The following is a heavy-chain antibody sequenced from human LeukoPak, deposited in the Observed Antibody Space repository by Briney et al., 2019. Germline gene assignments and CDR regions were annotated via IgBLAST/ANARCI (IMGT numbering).Heavy chain of an antibody. D-gene: IGHD3-10*01. CDR3: VRHSGRAGGQ. J-gene: IGHJ4*02. CDR2: ISGNGGDI. CDR1: GFSFGGHY. Sequence: GRSLRLSCAASGFSFGGHYMSWLRQAPGKGPEWISYISGNGGDIAYADSVKGRFTISRDNAKNSLHLQMNSLRVEDTAVYHCVRHSGRAGGQWGQGTLIAVSS. V-gene: IGHV3-11*01.